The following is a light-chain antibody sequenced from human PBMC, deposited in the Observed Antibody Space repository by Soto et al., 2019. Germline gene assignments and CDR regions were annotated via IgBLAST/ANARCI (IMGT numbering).Light chain of an antibody. CDR2: GAS. V-gene: IGKV3-20*01. CDR3: QKYGSSPQWT. Sequence: EIVLTQSPGTLSLSPGERATLSCRASQSVSSSYLAWYQQKPGQAPRLLIYGASSRATGIPDWFSGSGSGTDFTLSISRLEPEDFPVYYCQKYGSSPQWTFGQGTKVEIK. J-gene: IGKJ1*01. CDR1: QSVSSSY.